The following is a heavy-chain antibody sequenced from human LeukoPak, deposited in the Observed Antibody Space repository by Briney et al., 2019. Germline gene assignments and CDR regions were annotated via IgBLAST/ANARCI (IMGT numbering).Heavy chain of an antibody. Sequence: GRSLRLSCAASGFTFSSYAMHWVRQAPGKGLEWVAVISYDGSNKYYADSVKGRFTISRDNSKNTLYLQMNSLRAEDTAVYYCARDLGGYDYGYFDYWGQGTLVTVSS. CDR1: GFTFSSYA. D-gene: IGHD5-12*01. CDR3: ARDLGGYDYGYFDY. V-gene: IGHV3-30*04. J-gene: IGHJ4*02. CDR2: ISYDGSNK.